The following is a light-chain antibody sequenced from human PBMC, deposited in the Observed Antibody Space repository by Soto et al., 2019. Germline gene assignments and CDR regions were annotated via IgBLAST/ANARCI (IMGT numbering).Light chain of an antibody. V-gene: IGLV1-40*01. CDR2: GNS. Sequence: QSVLTQPPSASRAPGQRVTISCTGSSSNIGAGYDVHWYQQLPGTAPKLLIYGNSNRPSGVPDRFSGSKSGTSASLAITGLQAEDEADDYCQSYDSSLSGHVVFGGGTKLTLL. J-gene: IGLJ2*01. CDR3: QSYDSSLSGHVV. CDR1: SSNIGAGYD.